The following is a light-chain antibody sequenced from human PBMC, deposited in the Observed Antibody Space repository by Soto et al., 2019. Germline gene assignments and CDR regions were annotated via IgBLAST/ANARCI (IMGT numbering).Light chain of an antibody. J-gene: IGKJ2*01. V-gene: IGKV3-11*01. CDR1: QSVGSY. Sequence: EIVLTQSPATLSLSPGERATLSCRASQSVGSYLAWYQQKPGQAPRLLIFDASSRATGIPARFSGSGSGTDFTLTISSLEPEDFAVYDCQQRSNWPLYTFGQGTKLESK. CDR2: DAS. CDR3: QQRSNWPLYT.